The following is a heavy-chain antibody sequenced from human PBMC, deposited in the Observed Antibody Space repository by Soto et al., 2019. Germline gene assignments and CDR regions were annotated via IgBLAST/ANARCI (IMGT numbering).Heavy chain of an antibody. V-gene: IGHV3-21*01. D-gene: IGHD6-6*01. CDR1: GVPFSSYS. CDR2: ISSSSSYI. Sequence: GGSLRLSCAASGVPFSSYSMNWVRQAPGKGLEWVSSISSSSSYIYYADSVKGRFTISRDNAKNSLYLQMNSLRAEDTAVYYCARDRRYSSSSSYMDVWGKGTTVTVSS. J-gene: IGHJ6*03. CDR3: ARDRRYSSSSSYMDV.